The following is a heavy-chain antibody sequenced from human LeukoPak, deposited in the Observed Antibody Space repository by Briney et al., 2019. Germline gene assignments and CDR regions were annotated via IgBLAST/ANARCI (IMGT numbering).Heavy chain of an antibody. CDR3: ARAQSKYQLPPRGAFDI. Sequence: ASVKVSCKASGYTFTGYYMHWVRQAPGQGLEWMGWINPNSGGTNYAQKFQGRVTMTRDTSISTAYMELSRLRSDDTAVYYCARAQSKYQLPPRGAFDIWGQGTMVTVSS. V-gene: IGHV1-2*02. CDR1: GYTFTGYY. CDR2: INPNSGGT. D-gene: IGHD2-2*01. J-gene: IGHJ3*02.